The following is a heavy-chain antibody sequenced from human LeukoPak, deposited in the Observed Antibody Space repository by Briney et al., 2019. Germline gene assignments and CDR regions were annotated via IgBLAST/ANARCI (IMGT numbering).Heavy chain of an antibody. J-gene: IGHJ4*02. CDR1: GFTFSNYG. D-gene: IGHD2-2*01. CDR3: AKGDQLDY. Sequence: GGSLRLSCAASGFTFSNYGMHWVRQAPGKGLEWVAIISYDGSNKYYADSVKGRFTISRDNSKNTLYLQMNSLRAEDTAVYYCAKGDQLDYWGQGTLVTVSS. CDR2: ISYDGSNK. V-gene: IGHV3-30*18.